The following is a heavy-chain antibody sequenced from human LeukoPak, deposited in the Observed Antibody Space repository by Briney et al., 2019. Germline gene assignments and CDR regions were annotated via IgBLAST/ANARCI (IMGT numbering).Heavy chain of an antibody. CDR1: GGSIGSYY. CDR2: IYTSGST. J-gene: IGHJ5*02. Sequence: SETLSLTCTVSGGSIGSYYWSWIRQPPGKGLEWIGYIYTSGSTNYNPSLKSRVTISVDTSKNQFSLKLSSVTAADTAVYYCARHGGGSYSEAWFDPWGQGTLVTVSS. V-gene: IGHV4-4*09. CDR3: ARHGGGSYSEAWFDP. D-gene: IGHD1-26*01.